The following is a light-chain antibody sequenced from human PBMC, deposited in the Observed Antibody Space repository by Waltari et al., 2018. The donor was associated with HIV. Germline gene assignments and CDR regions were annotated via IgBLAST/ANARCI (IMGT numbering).Light chain of an antibody. J-gene: IGKJ4*01. Sequence: DIQMTQSPSSLSASVGDRVTITCRASQSISSNLNWYQQKPGKAPKVLIYAASSLQSGVPSRFSGSGSGTDFTLTISSLQPEDFATYYCRQSYSTPVTFGGGTKVEIK. CDR1: QSISSN. V-gene: IGKV1-39*01. CDR2: AAS. CDR3: RQSYSTPVT.